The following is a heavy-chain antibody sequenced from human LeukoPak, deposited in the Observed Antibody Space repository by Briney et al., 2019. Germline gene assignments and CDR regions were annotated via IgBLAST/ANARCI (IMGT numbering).Heavy chain of an antibody. CDR1: GFTFSSHW. J-gene: IGHJ4*02. Sequence: GGSLRLPCAASGFTFSSHWMSWVRQGPGKGLEWVANIKQDGSEKYYVDSVKGRFTISRDNAKNSLYLQMNSLRAEDTAVYYCARSNREFASGSGDFWGQGTLVTVSS. D-gene: IGHD3-10*01. CDR3: ARSNREFASGSGDF. V-gene: IGHV3-7*05. CDR2: IKQDGSEK.